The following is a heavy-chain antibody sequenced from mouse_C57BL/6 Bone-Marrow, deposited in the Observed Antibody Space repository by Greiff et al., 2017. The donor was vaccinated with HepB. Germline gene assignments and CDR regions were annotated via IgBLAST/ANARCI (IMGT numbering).Heavy chain of an antibody. CDR2: IRNKANNHAT. V-gene: IGHV6-6*01. CDR1: GFTFSDAW. J-gene: IGHJ4*01. D-gene: IGHD2-1*01. Sequence: ADGSMKLSCAASGFTFSDAWMDWVRQSPEKGLEWVAEIRNKANNHATYYAESVKGRFTISRDDSKSSVYLQMNSLRAEDTGIYYCTSNYVDYAMDYWGQGTSVTVSS. CDR3: TSNYVDYAMDY.